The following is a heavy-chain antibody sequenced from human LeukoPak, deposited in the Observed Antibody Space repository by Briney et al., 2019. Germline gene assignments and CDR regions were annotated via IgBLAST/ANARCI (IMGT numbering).Heavy chain of an antibody. CDR3: ARDLTWDY. Sequence: GGSLRLSCAASGFTVSSNYMSWVRQAPGKGMEWVSSISSSSSYIYYADSVKGRFTISRDNAKNSLFLQMNSLRAEDTAVYYCARDLTWDYWGQGTLVTVSS. CDR2: ISSSSSYI. J-gene: IGHJ4*02. CDR1: GFTVSSNY. V-gene: IGHV3-21*01.